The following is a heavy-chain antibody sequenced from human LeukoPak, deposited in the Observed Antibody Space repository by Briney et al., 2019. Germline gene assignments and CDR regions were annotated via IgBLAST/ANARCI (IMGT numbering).Heavy chain of an antibody. V-gene: IGHV4-59*01. CDR2: IYYSGST. CDR1: GGSISSYY. CDR3: ARSSSGLDYYGMDV. J-gene: IGHJ6*02. Sequence: SETLSLTCTVSGGSISSYYWSWIRQPPGKGLEWIGYIYYSGSTNYNPSLKSRVTISVDTSKNQFSLKLSSVTAADRAVYYCARSSSGLDYYGMDVWGQGTTVTVSS. D-gene: IGHD6-19*01.